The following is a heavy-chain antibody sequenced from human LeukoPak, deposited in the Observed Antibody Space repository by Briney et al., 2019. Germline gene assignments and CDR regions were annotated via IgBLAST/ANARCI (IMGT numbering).Heavy chain of an antibody. CDR1: GGSISSYY. CDR2: IYYSGST. CDR3: ARDRSSLDTAMDRWFDP. D-gene: IGHD5-18*01. Sequence: PSETLSLTCTVSGGSISSYYWSWIRQPPGKGLEWIGYIYYSGSTNYNPSLKSRVTISVDTSKNQFSLKLSSVTAADTAVYYCARDRSSLDTAMDRWFDPWGQGTLVTASS. V-gene: IGHV4-59*01. J-gene: IGHJ5*02.